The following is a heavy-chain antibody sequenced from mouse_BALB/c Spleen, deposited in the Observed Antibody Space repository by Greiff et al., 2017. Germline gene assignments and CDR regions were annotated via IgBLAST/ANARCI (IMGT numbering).Heavy chain of an antibody. V-gene: IGHV1-26*01. J-gene: IGHJ3*01. Sequence: VQLKQSGPELVKPGASVKMSCKASGYTFTDYYMKWVKQSHGESLEWIGDINPNNGDTFYNQKFKGKATLTVDKSSSTAYMQLNSLTSEDSAVYYCARSGTGFAYWGQGTLVTVSA. D-gene: IGHD4-1*01. CDR2: INPNNGDT. CDR1: GYTFTDYY. CDR3: ARSGTGFAY.